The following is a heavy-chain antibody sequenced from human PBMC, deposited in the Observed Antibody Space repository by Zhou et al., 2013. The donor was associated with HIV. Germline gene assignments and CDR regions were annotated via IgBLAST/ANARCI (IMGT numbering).Heavy chain of an antibody. Sequence: QVHLVQSGAEVKNPGASVKVSCKASGYTFSAYYMHWVRQAPGQGLEYLGWIIPATGDTRYAQNFQGRVTMTRDTSINTVYMELNRLRSDDTAVYYCAGYSSGYNWLRYWGQGTLVTVSS. CDR1: GYTFSAYY. CDR3: AGYSSGYNWLRY. D-gene: IGHD6-19*01. J-gene: IGHJ4*02. V-gene: IGHV1-2*02. CDR2: IIPATGDT.